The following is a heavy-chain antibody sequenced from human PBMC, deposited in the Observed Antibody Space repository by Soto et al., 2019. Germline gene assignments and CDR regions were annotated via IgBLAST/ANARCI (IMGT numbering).Heavy chain of an antibody. J-gene: IGHJ4*02. Sequence: LQTLSLTSAVYGGSFIGYCGSCIRQPPGKGLEWIGESNHRGSTNYNPSLKSRVTISVDTSKNQFSLNLSSVTAADTAVYCCARHREPNFDYWAQGILVTVYS. CDR3: ARHREPNFDY. V-gene: IGHV4-34*01. CDR1: GGSFIGYC. D-gene: IGHD1-26*01. CDR2: SNHRGST.